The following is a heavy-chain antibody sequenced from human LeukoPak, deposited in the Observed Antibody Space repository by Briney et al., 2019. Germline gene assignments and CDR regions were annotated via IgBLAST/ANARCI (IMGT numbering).Heavy chain of an antibody. Sequence: ASVKVSCKASGYTFTGYYMHWVRQAPGQGLEWMGWMNPNSGNTGYAQKFQGRVTMTRNTSISTAYMELSSLRSEDTAVYYCARGQVDTAMSHWGQGTLVTVSS. CDR2: MNPNSGNT. CDR3: ARGQVDTAMSH. CDR1: GYTFTGYY. D-gene: IGHD5-18*01. V-gene: IGHV1-8*02. J-gene: IGHJ4*02.